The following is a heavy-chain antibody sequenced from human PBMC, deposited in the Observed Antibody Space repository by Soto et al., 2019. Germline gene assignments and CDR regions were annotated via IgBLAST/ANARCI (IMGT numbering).Heavy chain of an antibody. CDR1: GFVLSDCA. CDR3: ARDLSWGSNWYYYMDV. Sequence: GGSLRLSCATSGFVLSDCAMNWVRQAPGKGLEWVSYISSSSSVIDYADSVKGRFTVSRDNARNSLYLQMNSLRAEDTAVYYCARDLSWGSNWYYYMDVWGKGTTVTVSS. CDR2: ISSSSSVI. D-gene: IGHD7-27*01. V-gene: IGHV3-48*01. J-gene: IGHJ6*03.